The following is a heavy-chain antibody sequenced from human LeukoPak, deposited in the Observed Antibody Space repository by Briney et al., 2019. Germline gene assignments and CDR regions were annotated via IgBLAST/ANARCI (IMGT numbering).Heavy chain of an antibody. CDR2: IYYSGST. CDR3: ARHRYYYRSGSYYGAPYYMDV. D-gene: IGHD3-10*01. CDR1: GFTFSNYD. J-gene: IGHJ6*03. Sequence: GTLRLSCAASGFTFSNYDMSWVRQAPGKGLEWIGSIYYSGSTYYNPPLKSRVTISVDTSKNQFSLKPSSVTAADTAVYYCARHRYYYRSGSYYGAPYYMDVWGKGTTVTISS. V-gene: IGHV4-39*01.